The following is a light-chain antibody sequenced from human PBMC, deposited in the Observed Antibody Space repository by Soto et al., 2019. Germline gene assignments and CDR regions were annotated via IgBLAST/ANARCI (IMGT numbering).Light chain of an antibody. CDR3: HQRGDWPT. J-gene: IGKJ4*01. Sequence: EIVVTQSPATLSLSPGDRATLSCRTSQNVKYYLAWYQQKPGQAPRLLIYDTSNRATGIPARFTGSGSGTDFTLTISSLEPEDSAVYYCHQRGDWPTFGGGTKVEIK. V-gene: IGKV3-11*01. CDR1: QNVKYY. CDR2: DTS.